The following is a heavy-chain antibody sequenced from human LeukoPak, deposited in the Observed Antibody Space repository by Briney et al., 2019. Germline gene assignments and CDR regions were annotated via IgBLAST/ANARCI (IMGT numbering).Heavy chain of an antibody. V-gene: IGHV1-18*01. J-gene: IGHJ6*02. Sequence: ASVKVSCKASGYTFTSYGISWVRQAPGQGLEWMGWISADNGNTNYAQKLQGRVTMTTDTSTSTAYMELRSLRSDDTAVYYCARADTIFGVVILPPYYYYYGMDVWGQGTTVTVSS. D-gene: IGHD3-3*01. CDR3: ARADTIFGVVILPPYYYYYGMDV. CDR1: GYTFTSYG. CDR2: ISADNGNT.